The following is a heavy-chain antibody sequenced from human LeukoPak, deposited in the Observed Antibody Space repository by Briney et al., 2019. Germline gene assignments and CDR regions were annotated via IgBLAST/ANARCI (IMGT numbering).Heavy chain of an antibody. CDR2: ISPTGSTT. J-gene: IGHJ3*02. CDR3: AREDPRRYFDWFSPGVFGSGATYDAFDI. D-gene: IGHD3-9*01. Sequence: GGSLRLSCTASGFSFSGHWMHWARQLPGKGLVWVSRISPTGSTTSYADSVKGRFTVSRDNAKNTLYLQVNNLRAEDTAVYYCAREDPRRYFDWFSPGVFGSGATYDAFDIWGQGTMVTVSS. CDR1: GFSFSGHW. V-gene: IGHV3-74*01.